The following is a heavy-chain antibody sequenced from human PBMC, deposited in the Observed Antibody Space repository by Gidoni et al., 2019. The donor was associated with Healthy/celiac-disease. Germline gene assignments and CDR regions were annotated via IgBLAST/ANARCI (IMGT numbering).Heavy chain of an antibody. CDR3: ARSRLGGYSYDYAFDI. D-gene: IGHD5-18*01. J-gene: IGHJ3*02. Sequence: QLQLQESGSGLVKPSQTLSLTCAVSGGSISSGGYSWSWIRQPPGKGLEWIGYIYHSGSTYYNPSLKSRVTISVDRSKNQFSLKLSSVTAADTAVYYCARSRLGGYSYDYAFDIWGQGTMVTVSS. V-gene: IGHV4-30-2*01. CDR2: IYHSGST. CDR1: GGSISSGGYS.